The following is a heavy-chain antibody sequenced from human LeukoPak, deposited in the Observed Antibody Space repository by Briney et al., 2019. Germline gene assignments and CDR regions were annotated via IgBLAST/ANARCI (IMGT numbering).Heavy chain of an antibody. D-gene: IGHD3-3*01. CDR2: ISGSGGST. CDR1: GFTFSSYA. V-gene: IGHV3-23*01. CDR3: AKDLFDFWSGYPPRGGIDY. J-gene: IGHJ4*02. Sequence: PGGSLRLSCAASGFTFSSYAMIWVRQAPGKGREWVSAISGSGGSTYYAASVKGRFTISRDNSKNTLYLQMNTLTAEDTAVYYCAKDLFDFWSGYPPRGGIDYWGQGTLVTVSS.